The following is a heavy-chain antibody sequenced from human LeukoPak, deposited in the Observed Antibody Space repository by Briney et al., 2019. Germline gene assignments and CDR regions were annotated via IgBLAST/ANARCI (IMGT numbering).Heavy chain of an antibody. CDR2: INEDGSQR. CDR3: GRLHYDSSGYLVPFDC. V-gene: IGHV3-7*01. CDR1: RFIFRIYW. J-gene: IGHJ4*02. Sequence: SLRLSGLPSRFIFRIYWMSWVRQAPGKGLEWVANINEDGSQRYYVESGKGRFTICRDNAKNSLYLQMDRLRAEDTALYYCGRLHYDSSGYLVPFDCWGEGNLVTVSS. D-gene: IGHD3-22*01.